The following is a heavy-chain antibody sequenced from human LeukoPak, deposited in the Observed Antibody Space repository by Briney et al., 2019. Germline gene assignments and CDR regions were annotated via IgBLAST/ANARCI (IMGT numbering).Heavy chain of an antibody. CDR3: ARVLRDISGYYDY. CDR2: ISINGDNT. CDR1: GFSFSNYA. J-gene: IGHJ4*02. D-gene: IGHD3-22*01. Sequence: GGCLRLSCAASGFSFSNYALHWVRQAPGKGLEYVSAISINGDNTYYANSVKGRFTISRDNSKNTLYLQMGSLRAEDMAVYYCARVLRDISGYYDYWGQGTLVTVSS. V-gene: IGHV3-64*01.